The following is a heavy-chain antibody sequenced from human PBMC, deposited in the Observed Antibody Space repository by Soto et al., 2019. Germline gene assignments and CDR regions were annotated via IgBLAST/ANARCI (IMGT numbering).Heavy chain of an antibody. CDR3: ARHHGSPGSYFGLDV. V-gene: IGHV5-51*01. CDR1: GYSFTSYW. Sequence: GESLKISCKGSGYSFTSYWINWVRQMPGKGLEWMGIIYPGDSDTRYSPSFQGQVTISADKSIDTAYLQWRSLKASDTAVYYCARHHGSPGSYFGLDVWGQGTTVTFSS. J-gene: IGHJ6*02. CDR2: IYPGDSDT. D-gene: IGHD6-13*01.